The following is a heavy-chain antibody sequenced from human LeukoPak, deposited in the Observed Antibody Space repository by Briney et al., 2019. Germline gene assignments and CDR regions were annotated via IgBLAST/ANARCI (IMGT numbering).Heavy chain of an antibody. V-gene: IGHV1-18*01. CDR1: GYTFTKYG. CDR3: ARTYDVLTGRDS. CDR2: ISTSNGNT. Sequence: ASVKVSCQASGYTFTKYGINWVRLAPGQGLGWVGWISTSNGNTDYGKKFQGRLTLTTDTSTSTAYMELRSLRSDDTAVYFCARTYDVLTGRDSWGQGTLVTVSS. J-gene: IGHJ4*02. D-gene: IGHD3-9*01.